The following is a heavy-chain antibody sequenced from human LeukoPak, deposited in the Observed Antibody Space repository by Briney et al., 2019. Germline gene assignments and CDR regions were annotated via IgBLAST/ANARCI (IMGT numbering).Heavy chain of an antibody. CDR3: AKDRDSSGWDGLDY. Sequence: PGGSLRLFCAASGFTFSDYAMHWVRQAPGKGLEWVSGISWNSGTIGYADSVKGRFTISRDNAKKSLYLQMNSLRAEDTAFYYCAKDRDSSGWDGLDYWGQGTLVIVSS. V-gene: IGHV3-9*01. CDR1: GFTFSDYA. J-gene: IGHJ4*02. D-gene: IGHD6-19*01. CDR2: ISWNSGTI.